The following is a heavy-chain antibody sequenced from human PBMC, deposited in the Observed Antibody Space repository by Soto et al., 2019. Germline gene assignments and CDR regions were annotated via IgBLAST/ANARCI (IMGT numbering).Heavy chain of an antibody. V-gene: IGHV4-34*01. J-gene: IGHJ6*03. CDR1: GGSFSGYY. Sequence: SETLSLTCAVYGGSFSGYYWSWIRQPPGKGLEWIGEINHSGSTNYNPSLKSRVTISVDTSKNQFSLKLSSVTAADTAVYYCARGGREVLGYCSSTSCSYYYYMDVWGKGTTVTVSS. CDR3: ARGGREVLGYCSSTSCSYYYYMDV. D-gene: IGHD2-2*01. CDR2: INHSGST.